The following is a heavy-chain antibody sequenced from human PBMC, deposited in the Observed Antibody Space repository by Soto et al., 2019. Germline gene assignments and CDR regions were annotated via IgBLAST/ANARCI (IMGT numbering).Heavy chain of an antibody. Sequence: PSETLSLTCTVSGGPISSGGYYWTWIRQHPGKGLEWIGYIYYSGSTYYNPSLKSRVTISVDTSKNQFSLKLSSVTAADTAVYYCARDRGYSSGWYRVSGMDVWGQGTTVTVSS. CDR1: GGPISSGGYY. CDR3: ARDRGYSSGWYRVSGMDV. CDR2: IYYSGST. V-gene: IGHV4-31*03. J-gene: IGHJ6*02. D-gene: IGHD6-19*01.